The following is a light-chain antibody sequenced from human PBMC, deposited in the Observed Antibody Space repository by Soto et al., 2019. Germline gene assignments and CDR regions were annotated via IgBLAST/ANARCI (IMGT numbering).Light chain of an antibody. V-gene: IGKV3-20*01. CDR2: AAS. Sequence: DIVMTQSPDSLAVSPGERVTLSCRASQSVSSRLAWYHQKPGQPPRLLIYAASSRATGIPDRLSGSGSGTDFTLTISRLEPEDLAVYYCQQYGNAPWTFGQGTKVDI. CDR3: QQYGNAPWT. J-gene: IGKJ1*01. CDR1: QSVSSR.